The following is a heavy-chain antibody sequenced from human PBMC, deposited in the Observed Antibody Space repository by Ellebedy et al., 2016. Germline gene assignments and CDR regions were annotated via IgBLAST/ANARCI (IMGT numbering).Heavy chain of an antibody. Sequence: SVKVSCXASGGTFSSYAISWVRQAPGQGLEWMGGIIPIFGTANYAQKFQGRVTITADKSTSTAYMELSSLRSEDTAVYYCAREKDGDHGYGMDVWGQGTTVTVSS. CDR1: GGTFSSYA. J-gene: IGHJ6*02. V-gene: IGHV1-69*06. CDR2: IIPIFGTA. D-gene: IGHD4-17*01. CDR3: AREKDGDHGYGMDV.